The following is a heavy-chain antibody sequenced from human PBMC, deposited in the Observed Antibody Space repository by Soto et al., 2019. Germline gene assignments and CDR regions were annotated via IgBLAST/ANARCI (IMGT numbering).Heavy chain of an antibody. CDR2: ISGSGGST. Sequence: EVQLLESGGGLVQPGGSLRLSCAASGFTFSSNAMGWVRQAPGKGLGWVSAISGSGGSTYYADSVKGRFTISRDNSKNTLYLQMNSLRAEDTAVYYCAATDYDFWSGYYADWGQGTLVTVSS. CDR1: GFTFSSNA. J-gene: IGHJ4*02. V-gene: IGHV3-23*01. D-gene: IGHD3-3*01. CDR3: AATDYDFWSGYYAD.